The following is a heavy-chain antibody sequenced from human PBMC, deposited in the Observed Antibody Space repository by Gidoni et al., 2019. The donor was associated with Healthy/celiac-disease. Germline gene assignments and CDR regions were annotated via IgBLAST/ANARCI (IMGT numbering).Heavy chain of an antibody. J-gene: IGHJ6*02. V-gene: IGHV3-73*02. Sequence: EVQLVESGGGLVQPGGSLKLSCAASGFTFSGSAMHCVRQASGKGLEWVVRIRSKANSYATAYAASVKGRFTISRDDSKNTAYLQMNSLKTEDTAVYYCTVTTVDSYYYYGMDVWGQGTTVTVSS. CDR1: GFTFSGSA. D-gene: IGHD4-17*01. CDR3: TVTTVDSYYYYGMDV. CDR2: IRSKANSYAT.